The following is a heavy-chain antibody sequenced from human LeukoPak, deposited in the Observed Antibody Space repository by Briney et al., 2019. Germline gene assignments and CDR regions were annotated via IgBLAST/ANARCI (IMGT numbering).Heavy chain of an antibody. Sequence: KASETLSLTCTVSGGSISDYYWGWIRQPPGKGLEWIGYIYSTGNTNYNPSLKSRVTMSVDTSKKQFSLQLTSVTAADTAIYYCARRGYGGRRWIDYWGQGTLVTVSS. J-gene: IGHJ4*02. CDR3: ARRGYGGRRWIDY. V-gene: IGHV4-59*01. D-gene: IGHD4-23*01. CDR1: GGSISDYY. CDR2: IYSTGNT.